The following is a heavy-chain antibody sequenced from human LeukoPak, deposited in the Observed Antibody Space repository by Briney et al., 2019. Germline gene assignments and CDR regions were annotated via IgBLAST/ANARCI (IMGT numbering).Heavy chain of an antibody. CDR3: ASDSSGGSSKWFDP. CDR2: IIPIFGIA. CDR1: GGTFSSYA. V-gene: IGHV1-69*04. Sequence: SVKVSCKASGGTFSSYAISWVRQAPGQGLEWMGRIIPIFGIANYAQKFQGRVTITADKSTSTAYMELSSLRSVDTAVYYCASDSSGGSSKWFDPWGQGTLVTVSS. J-gene: IGHJ5*02. D-gene: IGHD2-15*01.